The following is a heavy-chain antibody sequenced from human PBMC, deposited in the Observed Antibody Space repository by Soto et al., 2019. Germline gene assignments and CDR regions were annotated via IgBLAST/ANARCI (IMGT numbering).Heavy chain of an antibody. CDR3: ARGDREDIAVVIGARPGEYGVDV. V-gene: IGHV3-30-3*01. Sequence: QVQLVESGGGVVQPGRSLRLSCAASGFTFRSYAMHWVRQAPGKGLECVAVIAYDGSNKFYRDYVKGRFTISRDNSKNTLYLQINSLRYEDTAVYYCARGDREDIAVVIGARPGEYGVDVWGPGTTVTVSS. D-gene: IGHD2-15*01. CDR2: IAYDGSNK. J-gene: IGHJ6*02. CDR1: GFTFRSYA.